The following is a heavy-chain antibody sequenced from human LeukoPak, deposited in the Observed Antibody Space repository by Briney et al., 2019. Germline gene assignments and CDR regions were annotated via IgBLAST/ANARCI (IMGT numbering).Heavy chain of an antibody. V-gene: IGHV4-59*01. CDR1: GGSINNYY. Sequence: TPETLSLTCTVSGGSINNYYWSWIRQPPGKGLEYIGYIFYSGSTNYNPSLKSRVSISVDTSKNQFSLKLSSVTAADTAVYYCARGVYSSGWYPDYWGQGTLVTVSS. CDR3: ARGVYSSGWYPDY. D-gene: IGHD6-19*01. CDR2: IFYSGST. J-gene: IGHJ4*02.